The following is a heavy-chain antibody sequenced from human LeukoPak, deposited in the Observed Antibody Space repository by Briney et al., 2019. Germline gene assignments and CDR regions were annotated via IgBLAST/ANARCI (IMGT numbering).Heavy chain of an antibody. CDR1: GFTFSSYS. J-gene: IGHJ4*02. V-gene: IGHV3-21*01. CDR2: ISSSSSYI. Sequence: GGSLRLSCAASGFTFSSYSMNWVRQAPGKGLEWVSSISSSSSYIYYADSVKGRFTISRDNAKNSLYLQMNSLRAEDTAVYYCARDTMVRGVIIIPEENFDYWGQGTLVTVSS. D-gene: IGHD3-10*01. CDR3: ARDTMVRGVIIIPEENFDY.